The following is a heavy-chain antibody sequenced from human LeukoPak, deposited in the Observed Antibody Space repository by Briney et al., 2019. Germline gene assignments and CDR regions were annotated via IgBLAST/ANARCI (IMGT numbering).Heavy chain of an antibody. V-gene: IGHV4-4*07. CDR1: GGSISSYY. CDR2: IYTSGST. J-gene: IGHJ5*02. CDR3: AREGDIVVGNWFDP. Sequence: KPSETLSLTCTVSGGSISSYYWSWIRQPAGKGLEWIGRIYTSGSTNYNPSLKSRVTISVDTSKNQFSLKLSSVTAADTAVYYCAREGDIVVGNWFDPWGQGTLVTVSS. D-gene: IGHD2-2*01.